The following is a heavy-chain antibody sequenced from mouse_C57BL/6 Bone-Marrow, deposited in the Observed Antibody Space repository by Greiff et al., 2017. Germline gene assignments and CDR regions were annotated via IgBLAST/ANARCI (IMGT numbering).Heavy chain of an antibody. CDR1: GYTFTSYW. V-gene: IGHV1-69*01. J-gene: IGHJ4*01. CDR2: IDPSDSYT. Sequence: QVQLKQPGAELVMPGASVKLSCKASGYTFTSYWMHWVKQRPGQGLEWIGEIDPSDSYTNYNQKFKGKSTLTVDKSSSTAYMQLSSLTSEDSAVYYCAREGTVWQLGYAMDYWGQGTSVTVSS. CDR3: AREGTVWQLGYAMDY. D-gene: IGHD1-1*01.